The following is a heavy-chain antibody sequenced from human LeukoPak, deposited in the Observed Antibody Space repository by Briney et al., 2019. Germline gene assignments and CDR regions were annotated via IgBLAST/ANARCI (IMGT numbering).Heavy chain of an antibody. J-gene: IGHJ6*02. CDR3: ARGGRHYDILTAYYYYGMDV. Sequence: SVKVSCKASGGTLSSYAISWVRQAPGQGLEWMGGIIPIFGTANYAQKFQGRVTITADESTSTAYMELSSLRSEDTAVYYCARGGRHYDILTAYYYYGMDVWGQGTTVTVSS. D-gene: IGHD3-9*01. V-gene: IGHV1-69*01. CDR1: GGTLSSYA. CDR2: IIPIFGTA.